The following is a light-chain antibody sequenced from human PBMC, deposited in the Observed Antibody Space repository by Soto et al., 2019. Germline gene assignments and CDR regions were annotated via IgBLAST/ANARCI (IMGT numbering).Light chain of an antibody. CDR1: QSVSSTY. CDR3: QGYGFSYRA. Sequence: EILLTQSPGTLSSSPGERVTLSCRASQSVSSTYLSWYQLKPGQAPRLLIYGASTRATGIPDRFSGSGSGTDFTLTISRLEPEELAVYYCQGYGFSYRAFGQGTKV. J-gene: IGKJ1*01. V-gene: IGKV3-20*01. CDR2: GAS.